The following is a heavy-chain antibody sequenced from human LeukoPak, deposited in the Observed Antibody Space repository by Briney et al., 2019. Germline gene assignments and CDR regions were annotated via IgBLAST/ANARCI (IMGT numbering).Heavy chain of an antibody. CDR2: IYYSGST. CDR1: GGSISSYY. CDR3: GRLWYYYDSSGYYGEFDY. J-gene: IGHJ4*02. Sequence: SETLSLTCTVSGGSISSYYWSWIRQPPGKGLEWIGYIYYSGSTNYNPSLKSRVTISVDTSKNQFSLKLSSVTAADTAVYYCGRLWYYYDSSGYYGEFDYWGQGTLVTVSS. D-gene: IGHD3-22*01. V-gene: IGHV4-59*01.